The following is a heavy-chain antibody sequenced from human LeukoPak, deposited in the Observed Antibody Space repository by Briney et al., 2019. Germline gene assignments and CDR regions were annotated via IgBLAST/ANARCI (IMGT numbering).Heavy chain of an antibody. CDR2: ISWNSGSI. J-gene: IGHJ1*01. CDR1: GFTFDDYA. Sequence: PRGSLRLSCAASGFTFDDYAMHWVRQAPGKGLEWVSGISWNSGSIGYADSVKGRFTISRDNAKNSLYLQMNSLRAEDTALYYCAKSAPEVWGPSYFQHWGQGTLVTVSS. CDR3: AKSAPEVWGPSYFQH. D-gene: IGHD3-16*01. V-gene: IGHV3-9*01.